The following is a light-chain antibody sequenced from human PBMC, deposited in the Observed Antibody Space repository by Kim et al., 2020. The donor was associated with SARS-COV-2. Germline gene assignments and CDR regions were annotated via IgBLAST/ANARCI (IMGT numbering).Light chain of an antibody. CDR3: SSYAGSTRYV. Sequence: QSALTQPPSASGSPGQSVTISCTGTSSDVGGYNYVSWYQQHPGKAPKLMIYEVSKRPSGVPDRFSGSKSGNTASLTVSGLQAEDEADYYCSSYAGSTRYVFGTGPKVTVL. CDR2: EVS. CDR1: SSDVGGYNY. J-gene: IGLJ1*01. V-gene: IGLV2-8*01.